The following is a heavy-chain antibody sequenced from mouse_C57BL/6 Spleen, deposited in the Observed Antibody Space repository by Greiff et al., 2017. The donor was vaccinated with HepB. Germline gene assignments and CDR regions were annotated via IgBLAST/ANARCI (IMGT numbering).Heavy chain of an antibody. CDR2: IDPSDSYT. CDR1: GYTFTSYW. J-gene: IGHJ4*01. Sequence: QVQLKQPGAELVMPGASVKLSCKASGYTFTSYWMHWVKQRPGQGLEWIGEIDPSDSYTNYNQKFKGKSTLTVDKSSSTAYMQLSSLTSEDSAVYYCARGDYDCAMDYWGQGTSVTVSS. V-gene: IGHV1-69*01. D-gene: IGHD2-4*01. CDR3: ARGDYDCAMDY.